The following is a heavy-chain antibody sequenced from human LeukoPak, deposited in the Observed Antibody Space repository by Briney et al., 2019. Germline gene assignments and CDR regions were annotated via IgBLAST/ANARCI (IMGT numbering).Heavy chain of an antibody. CDR1: GFTFSDFE. D-gene: IGHD6-19*01. CDR3: ARAAVAGLNWFDP. Sequence: GGSLRLSCAASGFTFSDFEMSLVRQAPGRGLEGVSYVSSSGSTMYYPDSVKGRFTISRDDGKSSLSLQMNSLRAEDTAVYYCARAAVAGLNWFDPWGQGTLVTVSS. J-gene: IGHJ5*02. CDR2: VSSSGSTM. V-gene: IGHV3-48*03.